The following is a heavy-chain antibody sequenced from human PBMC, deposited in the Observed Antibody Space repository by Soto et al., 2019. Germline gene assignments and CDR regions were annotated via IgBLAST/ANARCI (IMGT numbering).Heavy chain of an antibody. J-gene: IGHJ4*02. CDR1: GFTFDDYA. CDR3: AKDLNYGGNSGTFYY. Sequence: GGSLRLSCAASGFTFDDYAMHWVRQAPGKGLEWVSGISWNSGSIGYADSVKGRFTISRDNAKNSLYLQMNSLRAEDTALYYCAKDLNYGGNSGTFYYWGQGTLVTVSS. CDR2: ISWNSGSI. D-gene: IGHD4-17*01. V-gene: IGHV3-9*01.